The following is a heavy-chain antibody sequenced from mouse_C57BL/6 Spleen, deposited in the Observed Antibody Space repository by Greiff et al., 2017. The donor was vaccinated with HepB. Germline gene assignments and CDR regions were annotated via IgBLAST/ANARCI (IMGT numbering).Heavy chain of an antibody. CDR3: ARDGSSYGGYFDV. Sequence: EVKVVESEGGLVQPGSSMKLSCTASGFTFSDYYMAWVRQVPEKGLEWVANINYDGSSTYYLDSLKSRFIISRDNAKNILYLQMSSLKSEDTATYYCARDGSSYGGYFDVWGTGTTVTVSS. CDR2: INYDGSST. D-gene: IGHD1-1*01. V-gene: IGHV5-16*01. CDR1: GFTFSDYY. J-gene: IGHJ1*03.